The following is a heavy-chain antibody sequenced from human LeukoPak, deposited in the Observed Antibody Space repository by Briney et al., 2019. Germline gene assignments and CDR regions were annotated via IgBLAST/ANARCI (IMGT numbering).Heavy chain of an antibody. D-gene: IGHD2-2*01. CDR2: INHSGSN. CDR1: GGSFSGYY. J-gene: IGHJ4*02. V-gene: IGHV4-34*01. Sequence: SETLSFTCAVYGGSFSGYYWSWIRPPPGKGLEWIGEINHSGSNNYNPSLKSRVPISVDPSKNQFSLKLSSVTAADTAVYYCALSARDIVVVPAAWGQGTLVTVSS. CDR3: ALSARDIVVVPAA.